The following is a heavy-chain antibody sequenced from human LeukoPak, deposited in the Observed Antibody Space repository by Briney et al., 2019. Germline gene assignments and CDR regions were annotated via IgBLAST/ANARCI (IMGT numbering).Heavy chain of an antibody. CDR3: ARERAYYYGSGTPYYYYGMDV. CDR2: IYYSGST. V-gene: IGHV4-59*01. Sequence: SETLSLTCTVSGGSISSYYWSWIRQPPGKGLEWIGYIYYSGSTNYNPSLKSRVTISVDTSKNQFSLKLSSVTAADTAVYYCARERAYYYGSGTPYYYYGMDVRGQGTTVTVSS. CDR1: GGSISSYY. J-gene: IGHJ6*02. D-gene: IGHD3-10*01.